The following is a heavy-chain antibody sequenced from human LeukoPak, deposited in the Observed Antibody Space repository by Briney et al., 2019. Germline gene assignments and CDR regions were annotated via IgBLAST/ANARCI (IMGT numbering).Heavy chain of an antibody. D-gene: IGHD5-24*01. V-gene: IGHV4-59*01. CDR2: IYYSGST. J-gene: IGHJ5*02. CDR3: ARGNGYSGWFDP. Sequence: PSETLSLTCTVSGGSISSYYWSWIRQPPGKGLEWIGYIYYSGSTNYNPSLKSRVTISVDTSKNQFSLRLSSVTAADTAVYYCARGNGYSGWFDPWGQGTLVTVSS. CDR1: GGSISSYY.